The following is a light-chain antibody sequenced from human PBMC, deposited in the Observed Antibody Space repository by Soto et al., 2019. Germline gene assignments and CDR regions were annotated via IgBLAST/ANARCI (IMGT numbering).Light chain of an antibody. CDR1: QSVSSSY. CDR2: GAS. Sequence: EIVLTQSPGTLSLSPGERATLSCRASQSVSSSYLAWYQQKPGQATRLLIYGASSRATGLPDRFSRSGSGTDFTLSISRLEPEDFAVYYCQQYGSSPRTFGQGTKVDIK. V-gene: IGKV3-20*01. CDR3: QQYGSSPRT. J-gene: IGKJ1*01.